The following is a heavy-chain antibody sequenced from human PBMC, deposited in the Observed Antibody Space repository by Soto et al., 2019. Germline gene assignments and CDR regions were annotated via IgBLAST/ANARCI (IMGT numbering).Heavy chain of an antibody. CDR3: AKDEISSGWFATRTEYFQH. J-gene: IGHJ1*01. CDR1: GFTFSSYA. Sequence: GGSLRLSCAASGFTFSSYAMSWVRQAPGKGLEWVSAISGSGGSTYYADSVKGRFTISRDNSKNTLYLQMNSLRAEDTAVYYCAKDEISSGWFATRTEYFQHWGQGTLVTVSS. D-gene: IGHD6-19*01. V-gene: IGHV3-23*01. CDR2: ISGSGGST.